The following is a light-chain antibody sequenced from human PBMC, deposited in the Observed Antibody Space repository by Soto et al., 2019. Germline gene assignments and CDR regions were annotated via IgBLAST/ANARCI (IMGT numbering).Light chain of an antibody. CDR2: DAS. V-gene: IGKV3-11*01. CDR3: QQRINWPLT. Sequence: EIVLTQSPATLSLSPGERATLSCRASQSVTSFLAWYQQKPGQAPRLLIYDASNRATGIPARFSGRGSGTDFTLTISSLEPEDFAVYYFQQRINWPLTFGGGTKVEIK. CDR1: QSVTSF. J-gene: IGKJ4*01.